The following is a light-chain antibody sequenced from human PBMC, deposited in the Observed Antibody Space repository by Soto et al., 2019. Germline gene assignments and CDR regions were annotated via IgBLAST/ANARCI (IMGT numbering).Light chain of an antibody. J-gene: IGLJ2*01. V-gene: IGLV2-23*01. CDR2: EGS. CDR1: SSDVGNYYL. CDR3: CSYGDTDTLI. Sequence: QSVLTQPASVSGSPGQSITISCTGTSSDVGNYYLVSWYQQYPGKAPKLMISEGSRRPSGVSNRFSGSQSGNTASLTISGLQAEDEADYHCCSYGDTDTLIFGGGTKLTVL.